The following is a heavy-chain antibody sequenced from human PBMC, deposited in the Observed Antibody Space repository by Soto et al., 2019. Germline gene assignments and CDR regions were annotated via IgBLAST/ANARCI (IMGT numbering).Heavy chain of an antibody. CDR3: ARVPPSGSYSDYYFDY. D-gene: IGHD3-10*01. CDR2: IIPIFGTA. CDR1: GGTFSSYA. Sequence: QVQLVQSGAEVKKPGSSVKVSCKASGGTFSSYAISWVRQAPGQGLEWMGGIIPIFGTANYAQKFQGRVTITADESTSTAYMELSSLRSEDTAVYYCARVPPSGSYSDYYFDYWGQGTLVTVSS. J-gene: IGHJ4*02. V-gene: IGHV1-69*12.